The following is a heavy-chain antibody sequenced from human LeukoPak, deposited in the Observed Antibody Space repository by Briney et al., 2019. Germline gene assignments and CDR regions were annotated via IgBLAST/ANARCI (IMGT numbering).Heavy chain of an antibody. D-gene: IGHD5-24*01. Sequence: GGSLRLSCEASGFTFSNYYMSWIRQAPGKGLEWVSHIKGNGATTYYADSVRGRFTIPRDNAKNSLFLQMNSLRVDDTATYYCARADEMRYMDVWGKGTAVAVS. V-gene: IGHV3-11*01. CDR2: IKGNGATT. J-gene: IGHJ6*03. CDR1: GFTFSNYY. CDR3: ARADEMRYMDV.